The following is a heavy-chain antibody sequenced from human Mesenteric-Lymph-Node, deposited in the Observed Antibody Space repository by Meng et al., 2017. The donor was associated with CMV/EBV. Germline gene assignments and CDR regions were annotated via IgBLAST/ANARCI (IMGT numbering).Heavy chain of an antibody. J-gene: IGHJ4*02. V-gene: IGHV3-30-3*01. CDR1: GFTFSSYA. Sequence: GGSLRLSCAVSGFTFSSYAMHWVRQPPGQGLEWVAVISYDGSNKYYSDSVKGRFTISRDNSKNTQYLQMNSLRAADTAVYYCARDGAPSGFFDYWGQGTLVTVSS. CDR3: ARDGAPSGFFDY. D-gene: IGHD3-10*01. CDR2: ISYDGSNK.